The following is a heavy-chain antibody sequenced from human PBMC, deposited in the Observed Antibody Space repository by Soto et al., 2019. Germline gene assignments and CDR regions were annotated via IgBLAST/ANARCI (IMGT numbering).Heavy chain of an antibody. Sequence: GGSLRLSCAASGFTFSSYSMNWVRQAPGKGLEWVSSISSSSSYIYYADSVKGRFTISRDNAKNSLYLQMNSLRAEDTAVYYCARVGSSSDAFDIWGQGTMVTVSS. CDR1: GFTFSSYS. CDR3: ARVGSSSDAFDI. CDR2: ISSSSSYI. J-gene: IGHJ3*02. V-gene: IGHV3-21*01. D-gene: IGHD6-6*01.